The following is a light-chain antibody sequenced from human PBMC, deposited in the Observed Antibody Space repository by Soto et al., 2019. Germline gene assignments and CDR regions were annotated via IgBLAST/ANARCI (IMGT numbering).Light chain of an antibody. Sequence: EIVLTQSPATLSSSPGEGATLSCRASQTISKNFLAWYQHKPDQAPRLLIYAASTPATGIPDRFSGSGSGADFTLTVNRLEPEDFAVYYCQQYGTSPRTFGQGTKVEIK. J-gene: IGKJ1*01. CDR3: QQYGTSPRT. CDR1: QTISKNF. CDR2: AAS. V-gene: IGKV3-20*01.